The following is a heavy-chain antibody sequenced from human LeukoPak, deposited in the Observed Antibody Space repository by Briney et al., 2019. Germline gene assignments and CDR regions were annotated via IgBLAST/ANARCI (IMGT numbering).Heavy chain of an antibody. CDR3: ARVGAYYGSGIDY. Sequence: GGSLRLSCTVSGFTVSSNSMSWVRQAPGKGLEWVSFIYSGGNTHYSDSVKGRFTISRDNSKNTLYLQMGSLRAEDMAVYYCARVGAYYGSGIDYWGQGTLVTVSS. V-gene: IGHV3-53*05. CDR1: GFTVSSNS. CDR2: IYSGGNT. J-gene: IGHJ4*02. D-gene: IGHD3-10*01.